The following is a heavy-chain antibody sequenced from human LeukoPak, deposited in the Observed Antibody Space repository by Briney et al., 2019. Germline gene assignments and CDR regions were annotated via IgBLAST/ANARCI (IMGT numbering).Heavy chain of an antibody. V-gene: IGHV3-30-3*01. CDR3: AKVMPPGRIRFYSYYMDV. D-gene: IGHD2-15*01. CDR2: ISYDGSTK. CDR1: GFTFSSYA. Sequence: SGGSLRLSCAASGFTFSSYAMHWVRQAPGKGLEWVAIISYDGSTKYYADSVKGRFTISRDKSKNTLSLQMNGLRVEDTAVYYCAKVMPPGRIRFYSYYMDVWGKGTTVTVS. J-gene: IGHJ6*03.